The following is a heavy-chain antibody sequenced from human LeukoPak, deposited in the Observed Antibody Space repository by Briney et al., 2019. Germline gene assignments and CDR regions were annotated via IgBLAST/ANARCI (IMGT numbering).Heavy chain of an antibody. J-gene: IGHJ4*02. Sequence: GASVKVSCKASGGTFSTYTINWVRQAPGQGLEWMGRIIPIFGTPNYAQKFQGRVTITTDESTTTAYMELSSLRSEDTAVYYCARSSPPAYQLLDDYWRQGTLVTVSS. V-gene: IGHV1-69*05. D-gene: IGHD2-2*01. CDR1: GGTFSTYT. CDR2: IIPIFGTP. CDR3: ARSSPPAYQLLDDY.